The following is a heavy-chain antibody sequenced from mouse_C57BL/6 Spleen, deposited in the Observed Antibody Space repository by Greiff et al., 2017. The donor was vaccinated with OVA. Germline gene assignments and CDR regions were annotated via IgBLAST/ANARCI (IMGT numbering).Heavy chain of an antibody. CDR3: ARVTTEDYFDY. CDR1: GFTFSSYG. D-gene: IGHD2-1*01. Sequence: EVQVVESGGDLVKPGGSLKLSCAASGFTFSSYGMSWVRQTPDKRLEWVATISSGGSYTYYPDSVKGRFTISRDNAKNTLYLQMSSLKSEDTAMYYCARVTTEDYFDYWGQGTTLTVSS. CDR2: ISSGGSYT. V-gene: IGHV5-6*01. J-gene: IGHJ2*01.